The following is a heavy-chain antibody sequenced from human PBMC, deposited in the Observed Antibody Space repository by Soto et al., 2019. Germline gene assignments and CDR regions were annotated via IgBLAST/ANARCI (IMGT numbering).Heavy chain of an antibody. J-gene: IGHJ4*02. CDR3: ASCPQNCITSSPCCLFFDY. V-gene: IGHV3-30*03. D-gene: IGHD3-10*01. Sequence: GGSLRLSCAASGFTFSSYGMHWVRPAPGKGLEWVAVISYDGSNKYYADSVKGRFTILRDNSNNTLYMQMNSLRAEDTAVYYCASCPQNCITSSPCCLFFDYWGQGTSVTVSS. CDR2: ISYDGSNK. CDR1: GFTFSSYG.